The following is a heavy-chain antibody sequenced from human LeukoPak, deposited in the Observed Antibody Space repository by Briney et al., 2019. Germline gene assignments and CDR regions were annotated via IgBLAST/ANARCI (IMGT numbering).Heavy chain of an antibody. J-gene: IGHJ2*01. D-gene: IGHD3-10*01. V-gene: IGHV3-23*01. Sequence: PGGSLRLSCAASGFTFSSYAMSWVRQAPGKGLERVTAISGSGGSTYYADSVKGRFTISRDNSKNTLYLQMNSLRAEDTAVYYCAKDQAGVPYWYFDLWGRGTLVTVSS. CDR2: ISGSGGST. CDR3: AKDQAGVPYWYFDL. CDR1: GFTFSSYA.